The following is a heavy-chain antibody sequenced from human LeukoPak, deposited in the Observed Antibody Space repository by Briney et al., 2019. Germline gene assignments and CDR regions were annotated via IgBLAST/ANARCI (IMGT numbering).Heavy chain of an antibody. CDR2: ISYDGSNK. Sequence: GGSLRLSCAASGFTFNSYAMHWVRQAPGKGLEWVAVISYDGSNKFYADSVKGRFTISRDTSKNTLYLQMNSLRTEDTAVYYRARSGRDYGDYHWFDPWGQGTLVTVSS. D-gene: IGHD4-17*01. V-gene: IGHV3-30-3*01. J-gene: IGHJ5*02. CDR1: GFTFNSYA. CDR3: ARSGRDYGDYHWFDP.